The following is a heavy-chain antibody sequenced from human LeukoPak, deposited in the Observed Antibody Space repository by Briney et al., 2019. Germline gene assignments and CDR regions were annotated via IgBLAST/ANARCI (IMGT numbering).Heavy chain of an antibody. Sequence: PSEALSLTCADYGGSFSGYYWCWIRQHPREGLEWIGEINHSGSTNYNPSHQSRVTISVDTSKNQLSLKLSSVTAADTAVYFCARQPNYYNSSRYYANDAFDIWGQGTMVTVSS. CDR1: GGSFSGYY. J-gene: IGHJ3*02. D-gene: IGHD3-22*01. V-gene: IGHV4-34*01. CDR2: INHSGST. CDR3: ARQPNYYNSSRYYANDAFDI.